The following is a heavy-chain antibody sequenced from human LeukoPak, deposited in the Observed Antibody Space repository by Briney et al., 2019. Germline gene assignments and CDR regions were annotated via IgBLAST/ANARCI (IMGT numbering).Heavy chain of an antibody. CDR1: GFTFSSYA. D-gene: IGHD5-18*01. CDR3: ARDYVDTAMVYYFDY. V-gene: IGHV3-23*01. J-gene: IGHJ4*02. Sequence: GGSLRLSCAASGFTFSSYAMSWVRQAPGKGLEWVSAISGSGGSTYYADSVKGRFTISRDNAKNSLYLQMNSLRAEDTAVYYCARDYVDTAMVYYFDYWGQGTLVTVSS. CDR2: ISGSGGST.